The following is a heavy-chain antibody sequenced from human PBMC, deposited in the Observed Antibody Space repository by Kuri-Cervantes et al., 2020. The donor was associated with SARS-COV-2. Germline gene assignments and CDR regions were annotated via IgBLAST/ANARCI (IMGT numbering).Heavy chain of an antibody. V-gene: IGHV1-2*04. CDR3: ARGMVRGIIRSYYYAMDV. CDR1: GYTFTGYY. Sequence: ASVKVSCKASGYTFTGYYMHWVRQAPGQGLEWMRWINPNSGGTNYAQKFQGWVTMTRDTSISTAYMELSRLRSDDTAVYYCARGMVRGIIRSYYYAMDVWGQGTTVTVSS. J-gene: IGHJ6*02. CDR2: INPNSGGT. D-gene: IGHD3-10*01.